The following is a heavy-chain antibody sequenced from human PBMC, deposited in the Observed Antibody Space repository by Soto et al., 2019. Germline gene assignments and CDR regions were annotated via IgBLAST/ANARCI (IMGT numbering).Heavy chain of an antibody. Sequence: SETLSLTCTVSGGSISSSSYYWGWIRQPPGKGLEWIGSIYYSGSTYYNPSLKSRVTISVDTSKNQFSLKLSSVTAADTAVYYCARRDYGDEAFDIWGQGTMVTVSS. J-gene: IGHJ3*02. CDR3: ARRDYGDEAFDI. CDR1: GGSISSSSYY. V-gene: IGHV4-39*01. CDR2: IYYSGST. D-gene: IGHD4-17*01.